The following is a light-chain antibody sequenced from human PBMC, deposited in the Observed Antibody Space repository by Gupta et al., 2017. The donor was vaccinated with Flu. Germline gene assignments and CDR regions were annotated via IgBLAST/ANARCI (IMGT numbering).Light chain of an antibody. V-gene: IGKV3-20*01. CDR2: GAS. CDR1: QSVSSSY. Sequence: EIVFTQSPGTLSLSPGERATLSCRASQSVSSSYLAWYQQKPGQAPRLLIYGASSRATGIPDRLSGSGSGTEFTLTIIRRVPEDFAVYYCHQECSSQSTFGQGTKMEIK. J-gene: IGKJ2*01. CDR3: HQECSSQST.